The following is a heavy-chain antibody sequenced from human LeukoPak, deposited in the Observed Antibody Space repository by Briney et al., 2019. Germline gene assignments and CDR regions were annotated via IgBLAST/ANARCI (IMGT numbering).Heavy chain of an antibody. D-gene: IGHD4-23*01. J-gene: IGHJ3*02. V-gene: IGHV4-34*01. Sequence: SETLSLTCTVSGGSFSGYYWSWIRQPPGKGLEWIGEINHSGSTNYNPSLKSRVTISVDTSKNQFSLKLSSVTAADTAVYYCARGLNYGGNSDAFDIWGQGTMVTVSS. CDR2: INHSGST. CDR3: ARGLNYGGNSDAFDI. CDR1: GGSFSGYY.